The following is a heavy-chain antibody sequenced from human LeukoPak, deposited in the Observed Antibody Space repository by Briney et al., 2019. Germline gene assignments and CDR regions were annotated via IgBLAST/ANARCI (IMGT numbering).Heavy chain of an antibody. D-gene: IGHD6-25*01. CDR2: ISSSGSTI. J-gene: IGHJ4*02. CDR1: GFTFSSYE. CDR3: ASHLIAAGDY. V-gene: IGHV3-48*03. Sequence: HPGGSLRLSCAASGFTFSSYEMNWVRQAPGKGLEWVSYISSSGSTIYYADSVKGRFTISRDNAKNSLYLQMNSLTAEDTAVYYCASHLIAAGDYWGQGTLVTVSS.